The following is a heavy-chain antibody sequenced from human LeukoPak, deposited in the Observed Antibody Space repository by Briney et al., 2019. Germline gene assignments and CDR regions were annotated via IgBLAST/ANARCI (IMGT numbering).Heavy chain of an antibody. D-gene: IGHD6-19*01. J-gene: IGHJ3*02. V-gene: IGHV4-59*01. Sequence: PSETLSLTCTVSGGSISSYYWSWIRQPPGKGLEWIGYIYYSGSTNYNPSLKSRVTISVDTSKNQFSLKLSSVTAADTAVYYCARLTYSRGWYKGDAFDTGGQGTMVTVSS. CDR1: GGSISSYY. CDR2: IYYSGST. CDR3: ARLTYSRGWYKGDAFDT.